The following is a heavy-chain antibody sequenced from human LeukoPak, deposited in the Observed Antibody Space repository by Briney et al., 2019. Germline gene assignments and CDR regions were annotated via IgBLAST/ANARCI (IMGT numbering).Heavy chain of an antibody. D-gene: IGHD1-1*01. J-gene: IGHJ3*02. CDR2: IYYSGST. V-gene: IGHV4-59*08. CDR1: AGSISGYY. CDR3: ARRTTGTHADAFDI. Sequence: SETLSLTCTVSAGSISGYYWSWIRQPPGKGLEWIGYIYYSGSTNYNPSLESRVTISLDTSKNQFSLKLSSVTATDTAVYYCARRTTGTHADAFDIWGQGTKVTVSS.